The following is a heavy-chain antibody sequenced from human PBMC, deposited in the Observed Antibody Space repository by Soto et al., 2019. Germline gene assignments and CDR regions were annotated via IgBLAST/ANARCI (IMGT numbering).Heavy chain of an antibody. D-gene: IGHD3-16*01. Sequence: SETLSLTCTVPGASISTSYWTWIRHLPGKGLEWIGDIYYSGTTKYNPSLESRVTISVDMSKNQFSLKLNSVTAADSAVYYCARDQGGGYNWFDPWGQGTLVTVSS. V-gene: IGHV4-59*01. CDR1: GASISTSY. J-gene: IGHJ5*02. CDR2: IYYSGTT. CDR3: ARDQGGGYNWFDP.